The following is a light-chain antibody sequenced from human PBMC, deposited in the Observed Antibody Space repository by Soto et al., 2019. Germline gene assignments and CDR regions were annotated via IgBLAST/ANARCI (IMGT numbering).Light chain of an antibody. CDR3: QPYHRQAT. V-gene: IGKV1-5*03. CDR1: QSITNG. Sequence: IQVAHSRSTLCGVGGERSSRWFRASQSITNGLAWYQQKPGKAPKPLIYMASSLESGVPSRFSGSGGRTTFTLTIRSIQPDALAPSYCQPYHRQATFGQGTKVDIK. CDR2: MAS. J-gene: IGKJ1*01.